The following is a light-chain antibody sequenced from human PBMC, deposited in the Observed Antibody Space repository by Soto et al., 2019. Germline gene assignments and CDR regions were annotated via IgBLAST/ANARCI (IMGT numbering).Light chain of an antibody. CDR3: SSSTTSSTIV. Sequence: QSVLTQPASGSGSPGQSITISCPGTSSDVGGFNFVSWYQQPPGKAPKLMIYDVSHRPSGVSNRFSGSKSGNTASLTISGLQAEDEGDYYCSSSTTSSTIVFGPGTKVTV. J-gene: IGLJ1*01. V-gene: IGLV2-14*01. CDR1: SSDVGGFNF. CDR2: DVS.